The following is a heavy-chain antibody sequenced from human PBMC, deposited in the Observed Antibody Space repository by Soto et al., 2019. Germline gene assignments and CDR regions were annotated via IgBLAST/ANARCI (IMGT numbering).Heavy chain of an antibody. CDR2: ISSNGVST. Sequence: GGSLRLSCAASGFTFNHYWMHWVRQAPGKGLEYVSSISSNGVSTYYADSVKGRFTISRDNSKNTLYLQMSSLRVEDTAVYYCVKDRAGYSSGWSQFDPWGQGTLVTVSS. CDR1: GFTFNHYW. CDR3: VKDRAGYSSGWSQFDP. J-gene: IGHJ5*02. D-gene: IGHD6-19*01. V-gene: IGHV3-64D*06.